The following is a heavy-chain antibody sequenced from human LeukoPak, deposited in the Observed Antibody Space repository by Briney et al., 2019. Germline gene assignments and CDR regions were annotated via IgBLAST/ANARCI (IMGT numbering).Heavy chain of an antibody. D-gene: IGHD6-13*01. Sequence: ASVKVSCKASGYTFTSYYMHWVRQAPGQGLEWMGIINPSGGSTSYAQKFQGRVTMTRNTSISTAYMELSSLRSEDTAVYYCARAVNRAAAAQGYWGQGTLVTVSS. CDR2: INPSGGST. V-gene: IGHV1-46*01. CDR1: GYTFTSYY. CDR3: ARAVNRAAAAQGY. J-gene: IGHJ4*02.